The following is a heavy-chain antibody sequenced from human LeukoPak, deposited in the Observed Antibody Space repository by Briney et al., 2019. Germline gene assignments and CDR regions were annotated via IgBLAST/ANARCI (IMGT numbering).Heavy chain of an antibody. Sequence: GGSLRLSCAASGFTFANYAMSWVRQAPGKGLEWVSTLSHSGGDTYYADSVKGRFTISRDNSRNTLYLQMNSLRAEDEAVYYCAKVPYSDYGSGRTPFMDAWGQGTTVAISS. V-gene: IGHV3-23*01. CDR3: AKVPYSDYGSGRTPFMDA. J-gene: IGHJ6*02. CDR2: LSHSGGDT. D-gene: IGHD3-10*01. CDR1: GFTFANYA.